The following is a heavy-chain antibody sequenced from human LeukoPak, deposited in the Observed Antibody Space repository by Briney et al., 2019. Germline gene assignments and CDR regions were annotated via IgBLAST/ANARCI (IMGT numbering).Heavy chain of an antibody. Sequence: SVKVSCKASGGTFSSYDISWVRQAPGQGLEWMGGIMPISGTTNYAQKFQGRVTITADKPTNTAYMELSSLRSEDTAVYYCASGRTDIVVVPATLRNYYFDYWGQGTLVTVSS. CDR2: IMPISGTT. CDR3: ASGRTDIVVVPATLRNYYFDY. D-gene: IGHD2-2*01. V-gene: IGHV1-69*06. J-gene: IGHJ4*02. CDR1: GGTFSSYD.